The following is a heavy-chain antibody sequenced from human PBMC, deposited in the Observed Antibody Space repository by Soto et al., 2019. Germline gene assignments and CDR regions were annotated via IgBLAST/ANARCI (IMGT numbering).Heavy chain of an antibody. CDR2: IHYSGST. Sequence: QLQLQESGPGLVKPSETLSLTCTVSGDSVTISDYYWGWIRQPPGKGLEWIGSIHYSGSTYYNPSLKSRVPISRDTSKKQFSLKLTSVTAADAAVYYSAAHDSGGYYAEYWGQGTLVTVSA. CDR1: GDSVTISDYY. J-gene: IGHJ4*02. D-gene: IGHD3-22*01. CDR3: AAHDSGGYYAEY. V-gene: IGHV4-39*01.